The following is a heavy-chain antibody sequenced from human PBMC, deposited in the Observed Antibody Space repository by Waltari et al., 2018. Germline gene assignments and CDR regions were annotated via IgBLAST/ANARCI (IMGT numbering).Heavy chain of an antibody. V-gene: IGHV4-38-2*01. D-gene: IGHD1-26*01. CDR2: IYHSGST. J-gene: IGHJ4*02. CDR1: GYSISSGYD. CDR3: ARAGGGSYYYFDY. Sequence: QVQLQESGPGLVKPSATLSLTCAVSGYSISSGYDWGWIRQPPGKGLEWIGSIYHSGSTYYNPSLKSRVTISVDTSKNQFSLKLSSVTAADTAVYYCARAGGGSYYYFDYWGQGTLVTVSS.